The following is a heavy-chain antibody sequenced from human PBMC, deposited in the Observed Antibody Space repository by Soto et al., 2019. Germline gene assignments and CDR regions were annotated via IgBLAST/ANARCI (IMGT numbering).Heavy chain of an antibody. Sequence: SETLSLTCSVSDGSVNSGNYYWSWIRQPPGKGLEWIGHIYYIGTTDYNPSLKSRVTISVDTSKNQFSLKVTSVTAADTAVYFCAREEKQLSPYWGAFDYWGQGILVTVSS. J-gene: IGHJ4*02. CDR1: DGSVNSGNYY. D-gene: IGHD7-27*01. CDR2: IYYIGTT. CDR3: AREEKQLSPYWGAFDY. V-gene: IGHV4-61*01.